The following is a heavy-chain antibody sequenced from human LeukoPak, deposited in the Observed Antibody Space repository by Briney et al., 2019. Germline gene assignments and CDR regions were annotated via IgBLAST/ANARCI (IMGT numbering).Heavy chain of an antibody. Sequence: KPGGSLRLSCAASGFTFRDYYMSWIRQAPGKGLEWVSHIGGSGSTIYYADSVKGRFTISRDNAKNSLHLQMNSRRAEDTAVYYCAVFSTSSAGVLGAFDVWGQGTMVTVSS. CDR1: GFTFRDYY. J-gene: IGHJ3*01. CDR2: IGGSGSTI. V-gene: IGHV3-11*01. CDR3: AVFSTSSAGVLGAFDV. D-gene: IGHD2-2*01.